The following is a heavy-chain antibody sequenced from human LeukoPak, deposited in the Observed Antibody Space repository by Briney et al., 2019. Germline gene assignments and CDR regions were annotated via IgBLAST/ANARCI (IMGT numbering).Heavy chain of an antibody. Sequence: ASVKVSCKASGYTFTGCYMHWVRQAPGQGLEWMGWINPNSGGANYAQKFQGRVTMTRDTSISTAYMELSRLRSDDTAVYYCPRDEGIVGATDWGQGTLVTVSS. D-gene: IGHD1-26*01. CDR3: PRDEGIVGATD. CDR2: INPNSGGA. V-gene: IGHV1-2*02. J-gene: IGHJ4*02. CDR1: GYTFTGCY.